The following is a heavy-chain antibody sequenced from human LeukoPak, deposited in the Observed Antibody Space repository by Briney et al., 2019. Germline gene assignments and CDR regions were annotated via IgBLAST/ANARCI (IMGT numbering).Heavy chain of an antibody. Sequence: ASVKVSCKVSGYTLTELSMHWVRQAPGKGVEWMGRFDPEDGETIYAQKFQDRLTMTEDTSTDTAYMELSSLRSEDTAVYYCATYCTNGVCYLGFDYWGQGTLVTVSS. J-gene: IGHJ4*02. CDR2: FDPEDGET. V-gene: IGHV1-24*01. CDR3: ATYCTNGVCYLGFDY. D-gene: IGHD2-8*01. CDR1: GYTLTELS.